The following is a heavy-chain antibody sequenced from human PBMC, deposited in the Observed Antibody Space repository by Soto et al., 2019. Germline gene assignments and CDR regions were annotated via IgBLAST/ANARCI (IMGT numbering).Heavy chain of an antibody. CDR1: GFTFSSYE. J-gene: IGHJ6*02. V-gene: IGHV3-48*03. Sequence: PGGSLRLSCAASGFTFSSYEMNWVRQAPGKGLEWVSYISSSGRTTYYADSVKGRFTISRDNAKNSLSLQMNSLRADGTAVYYCARDRDELVGIFPYYYGMDVWGQGTTVTVSS. CDR2: ISSSGRTT. CDR3: ARDRDELVGIFPYYYGMDV. D-gene: IGHD2-21*01.